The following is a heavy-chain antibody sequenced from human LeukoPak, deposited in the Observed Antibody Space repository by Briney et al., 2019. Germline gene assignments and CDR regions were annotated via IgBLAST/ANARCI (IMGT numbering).Heavy chain of an antibody. CDR1: GFTFSSYA. CDR2: ISYDGSNK. D-gene: IGHD5-12*01. J-gene: IGHJ4*02. Sequence: ESGGSLRLSCAASGFTFSSYAMHWVRQAPGKGLEWVAVISYDGSNKYYADSVKGRFTISRDNSKNTLYLQMNSLRAEDTAVYYCATWDSGYDYGAEGEIYYFDYWGQGTLVTVSS. CDR3: ATWDSGYDYGAEGEIYYFDY. V-gene: IGHV3-30*04.